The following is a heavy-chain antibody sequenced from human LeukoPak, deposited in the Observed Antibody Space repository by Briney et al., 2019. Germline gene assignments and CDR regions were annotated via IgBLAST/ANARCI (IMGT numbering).Heavy chain of an antibody. CDR3: AKLQLYYDILTGPLVDY. CDR2: IRYDRSDK. V-gene: IGHV3-30*02. CDR1: GFTFSSYG. D-gene: IGHD3-9*01. J-gene: IGHJ4*02. Sequence: GGSLRLSCVASGFTFSSYGMHWVRPAAGKGLEWVAFIRYDRSDKYYTDSVKGRFTISRDNSKNTLYLLMNSLRAEDTAIYYCAKLQLYYDILTGPLVDYWGQGTLVTVSS.